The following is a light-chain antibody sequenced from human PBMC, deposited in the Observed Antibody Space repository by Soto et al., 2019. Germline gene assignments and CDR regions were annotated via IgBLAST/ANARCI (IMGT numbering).Light chain of an antibody. CDR1: SSNIGNNF. V-gene: IGLV1-47*01. CDR3: AAWDVSLSGPV. CDR2: KIH. Sequence: QSVLTQPPSASGTPGQTVSISCSGGSSNIGNNFVFWYQHLPGTAPKLLIYKIHQRPSRVPDRFSASKSGTSASLAITGLRYEDEDEYYCAAWDVSLSGPVFGGGTKVTVL. J-gene: IGLJ2*01.